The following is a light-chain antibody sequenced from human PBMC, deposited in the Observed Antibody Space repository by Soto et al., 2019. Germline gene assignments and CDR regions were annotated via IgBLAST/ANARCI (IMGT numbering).Light chain of an antibody. CDR3: QQYGSSRT. Sequence: EIVLTQSPGTLSLSPGERATLSCRASQSVSSSYLAWYQQKPGQAPRLLIYGASSRATGIPDRFSGSGSGTDFTLTISRLEPEDSAVYYCQQYGSSRTFGQGTKWIS. V-gene: IGKV3-20*01. CDR1: QSVSSSY. CDR2: GAS. J-gene: IGKJ1*01.